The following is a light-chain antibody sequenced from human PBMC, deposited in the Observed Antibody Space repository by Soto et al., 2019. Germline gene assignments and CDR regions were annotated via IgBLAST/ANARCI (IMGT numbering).Light chain of an antibody. V-gene: IGKV3-20*01. CDR1: QSVSSAL. J-gene: IGKJ4*01. CDR2: GAY. CDR3: RQYDGSPLT. Sequence: EVLLTQSPGTLSLSPGERGTLSCRASQSVSSALLVWYQQKPGQAPRLLIYGAYNRATGIPDRFSGSGSGTNFSLTISRLWPEYSSGYYCRQYDGSPLTYGGGTMVELK.